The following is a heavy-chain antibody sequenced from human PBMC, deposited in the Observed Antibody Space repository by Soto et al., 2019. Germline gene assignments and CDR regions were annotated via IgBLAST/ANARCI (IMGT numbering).Heavy chain of an antibody. Sequence: ASVKVSCKASGYTFTTCYIHWVRQAPGQGLEWMGIINPSGGSTSYAQKFQGRVTMTRDTSTSTVYMELSSLRSEDTAVYYCARDKAGRGVVATIPLFDYWGQGTLVTVSS. CDR2: INPSGGST. CDR3: ARDKAGRGVVATIPLFDY. J-gene: IGHJ4*02. D-gene: IGHD5-12*01. CDR1: GYTFTTCY. V-gene: IGHV1-46*03.